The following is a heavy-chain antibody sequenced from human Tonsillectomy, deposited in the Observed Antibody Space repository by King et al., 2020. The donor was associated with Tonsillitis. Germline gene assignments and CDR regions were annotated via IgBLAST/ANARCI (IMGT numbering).Heavy chain of an antibody. Sequence: VQLVESGGGLVKPGGSLRLSCAASGFTFSSYSMNWVRQAPGKGLEWVSSISSSSSYIYYADSVKGRFTISRDNAKNSLYLQMNSLRAEDTAVYYCAREGGSGFEEFDYWGQGTLVTVSS. J-gene: IGHJ4*02. V-gene: IGHV3-21*01. CDR1: GFTFSSYS. CDR3: AREGGSGFEEFDY. D-gene: IGHD3-10*01. CDR2: ISSSSSYI.